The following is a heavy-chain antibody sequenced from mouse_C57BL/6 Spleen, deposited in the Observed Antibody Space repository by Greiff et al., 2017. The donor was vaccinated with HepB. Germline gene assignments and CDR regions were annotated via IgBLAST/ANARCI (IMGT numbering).Heavy chain of an antibody. V-gene: IGHV1-15*01. D-gene: IGHD1-2*01. CDR3: TGLRPRGGYFDV. Sequence: VQLQQSGAELVRPGASVTLSCKASGYTFTDYEMHWVKQTPVHGLEWIGAIDPETGGTSYNQKFKGKAILTADKSSSTAYMELRSLTSEDSAVYYCTGLRPRGGYFDVWGTGTTVTVSS. J-gene: IGHJ1*03. CDR2: IDPETGGT. CDR1: GYTFTDYE.